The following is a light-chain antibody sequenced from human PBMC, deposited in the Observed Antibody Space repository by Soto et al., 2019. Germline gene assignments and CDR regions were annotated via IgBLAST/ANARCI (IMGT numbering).Light chain of an antibody. Sequence: EIVMTQSPATLSVSPGESATLSCRASQSVSNNLTWYQQKPGQPPRLLIYGASTRATGVPGRFSGSGSGTDFTLTISSLEPEDSAVYYCQQRHMWPITFGQGTRLEIK. CDR3: QQRHMWPIT. V-gene: IGKV3-15*01. J-gene: IGKJ5*01. CDR1: QSVSNN. CDR2: GAS.